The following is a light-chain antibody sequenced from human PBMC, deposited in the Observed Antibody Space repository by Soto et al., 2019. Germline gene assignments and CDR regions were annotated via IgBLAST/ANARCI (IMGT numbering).Light chain of an antibody. CDR1: SSNIGSNY. Sequence: QSVLTQSPSASGTPGQRVIIACSGSSSNIGSNYVYWYQQLPGTAPKLLIYRNNQRPSGVPDRFSGSKSGTSASLAISGLRSEDEADYYCAAWDDSLSGVVFGGGTQLTVL. J-gene: IGLJ2*01. CDR3: AAWDDSLSGVV. CDR2: RNN. V-gene: IGLV1-47*01.